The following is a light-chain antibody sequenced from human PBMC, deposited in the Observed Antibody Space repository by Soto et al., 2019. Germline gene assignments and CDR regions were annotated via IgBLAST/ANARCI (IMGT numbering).Light chain of an antibody. V-gene: IGLV3-1*01. CDR2: QDS. Sequence: SYELTQPPSVSVSPGQTASITCSGDKLGDKYACWYQQKPGRAPVLVIYQDSKRPSGIPARFSGSNSGNTATLPISGTQAMNEAAYYCQAWDSSTVRVFGTGTKVTVL. J-gene: IGLJ1*01. CDR3: QAWDSSTVRV. CDR1: KLGDKY.